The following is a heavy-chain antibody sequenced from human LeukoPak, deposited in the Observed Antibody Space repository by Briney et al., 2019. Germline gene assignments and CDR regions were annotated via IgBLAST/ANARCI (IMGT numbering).Heavy chain of an antibody. CDR1: GGSISIYY. CDR2: IYYSGST. Sequence: PSETLSLTCTVSGGSISIYYWSWIRQPPGKGLEWIGYIYYSGSTNYNPSLKSRVTISVDTSKNQFSLKLSSVTAADTAVYYCARDRYYYGSGSYSYFDYWGQGTLVTVSS. J-gene: IGHJ4*02. CDR3: ARDRYYYGSGSYSYFDY. V-gene: IGHV4-59*01. D-gene: IGHD3-10*01.